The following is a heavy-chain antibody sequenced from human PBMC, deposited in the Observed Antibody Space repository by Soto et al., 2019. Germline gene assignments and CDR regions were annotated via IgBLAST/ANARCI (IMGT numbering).Heavy chain of an antibody. J-gene: IGHJ6*02. CDR1: GYTFTSYA. V-gene: IGHV1-3*01. D-gene: IGHD1-7*01. Sequence: GASVKVSCKASGYTFTSYAMHWVRPAPGQRLERMGLINAGNGNTKYSQKFQGRVTITRDTSASTAYMELSSLRSEDTALYYCARARLVLNYYYGMDVWGQGTTVTVSS. CDR3: ARARLVLNYYYGMDV. CDR2: INAGNGNT.